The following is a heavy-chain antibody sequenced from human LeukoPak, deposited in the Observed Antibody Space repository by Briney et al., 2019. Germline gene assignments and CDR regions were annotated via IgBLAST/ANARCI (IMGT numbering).Heavy chain of an antibody. CDR3: ASPVPAYEAFDI. D-gene: IGHD2-2*01. J-gene: IGHJ3*02. Sequence: ASVKVSCKASGYTFTSYYMHWVRQAPGQGLEWMGIINPSGGSTSYAQKFQGRVTITTDESTSTAYMELSSLRSEDTAVYYCASPVPAYEAFDIWGQGTMVTVSS. V-gene: IGHV1-46*01. CDR1: GYTFTSYY. CDR2: INPSGGST.